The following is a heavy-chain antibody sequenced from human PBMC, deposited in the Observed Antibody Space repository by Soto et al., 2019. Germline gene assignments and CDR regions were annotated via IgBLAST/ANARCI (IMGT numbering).Heavy chain of an antibody. Sequence: QVQLVQSGAEVKKPGASVTVSCTTSGYTFSSFHMHWVRQAPGQGLEWMGGIDPTRGNTVHAQKCQGRITMTRDTPTGTFYLELSSLTTEDPAVYYCAGLATGTPPYYYDFWGQGTLATVSS. CDR2: IDPTRGNT. CDR1: GYTFSSFH. V-gene: IGHV1-46*01. CDR3: AGLATGTPPYYYDF. J-gene: IGHJ4*02.